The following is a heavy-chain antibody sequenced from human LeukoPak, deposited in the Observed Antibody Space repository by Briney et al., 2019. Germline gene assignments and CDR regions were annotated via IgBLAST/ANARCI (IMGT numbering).Heavy chain of an antibody. CDR1: GFTFDDYA. CDR2: ISWNSGSI. J-gene: IGHJ4*02. CDR3: AKASSIVDLPDY. Sequence: GRSLRLSCAASGFTFDDYALHWVRQPPGKGLEWVSGISWNSGSIGYADSVKGRFTISRYNAKNSLYLQMNSLSAEDTALYFCAKASSIVDLPDYWGRGTLVTVSS. D-gene: IGHD3-16*02. V-gene: IGHV3-9*01.